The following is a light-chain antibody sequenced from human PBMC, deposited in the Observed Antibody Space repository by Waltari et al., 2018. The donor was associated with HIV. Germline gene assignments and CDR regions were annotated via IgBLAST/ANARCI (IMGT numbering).Light chain of an antibody. Sequence: QSALTQPPSASGSPGQSVTLSCTGTSSDVGGYNYVSWHQQHPGKAPKLMIYDVIKRPSGVPDRFSGSKSSTTASLTVAGLQPEDESDYYCSSHAGSKVVFGGGTRLTVL. CDR2: DVI. V-gene: IGLV2-8*01. CDR1: SSDVGGYNY. J-gene: IGLJ2*01. CDR3: SSHAGSKVV.